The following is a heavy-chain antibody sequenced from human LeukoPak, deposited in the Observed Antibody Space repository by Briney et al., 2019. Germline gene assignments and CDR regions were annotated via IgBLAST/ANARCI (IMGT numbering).Heavy chain of an antibody. CDR3: AKDFEDYDFWSGYFLPDEYYYYGMDV. J-gene: IGHJ6*02. CDR2: ISGSGGST. V-gene: IGHV3-23*01. Sequence: GGSLRLSCAASGFTFSSYAMSCVRQAPGKGLEWVSAISGSGGSTYYADSVKGRFTISRDNSKNTLYLQMNSLRAEDTAVYYCAKDFEDYDFWSGYFLPDEYYYYGMDVWGQGTTVTVSS. CDR1: GFTFSSYA. D-gene: IGHD3-3*01.